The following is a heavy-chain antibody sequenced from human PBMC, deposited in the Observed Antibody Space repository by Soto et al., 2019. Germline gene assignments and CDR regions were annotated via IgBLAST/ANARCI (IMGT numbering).Heavy chain of an antibody. CDR2: IYYSGST. V-gene: IGHV4-39*01. D-gene: IGHD2-15*01. Sequence: QLLESGPGLVKPSETLSLTCTVSGGSISSSSYYWGWIRQPPGKGLEWIGSIYYSGSTYYNPSLKSRVTISVDTSKNQFSRKLSSVTDADTAVYYCARHLGYCSGGSCFAEYFQHWGQGTLVTVSS. J-gene: IGHJ1*01. CDR3: ARHLGYCSGGSCFAEYFQH. CDR1: GGSISSSSYY.